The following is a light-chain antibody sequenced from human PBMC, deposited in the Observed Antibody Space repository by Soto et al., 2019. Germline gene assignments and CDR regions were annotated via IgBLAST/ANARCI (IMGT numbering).Light chain of an antibody. CDR2: CAS. V-gene: IGKV4-1*01. J-gene: IGKJ5*01. CDR3: QQYFTTPIT. CDR1: QSVFDRANNKNY. Sequence: DIVMTQSPDSLAVSLGARPTINCRSSQSVFDRANNKNYIAWYQQKPEQPPKLLIYCASTRESGVPDRFSGSGSGTDFTLTISTLQAEDVAIYHCQQYFTTPITFGQGTRLEIK.